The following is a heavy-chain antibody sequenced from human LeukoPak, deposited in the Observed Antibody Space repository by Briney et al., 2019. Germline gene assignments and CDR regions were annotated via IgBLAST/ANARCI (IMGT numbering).Heavy chain of an antibody. CDR3: AKLHEIRYKYFQH. CDR2: ITGSTYSTYI. J-gene: IGHJ1*01. CDR1: GFTFSSYS. Sequence: GGSLRLSCAASGFTFSSYSMDWVRQAPGKGLEWVASITGSTYSTYIYYADSVKGRFTISRDNAKNSLYLQMNSLRVEDTAVYYCAKLHEIRYKYFQHWGQGTLVAVSS. V-gene: IGHV3-21*04. D-gene: IGHD1-1*01.